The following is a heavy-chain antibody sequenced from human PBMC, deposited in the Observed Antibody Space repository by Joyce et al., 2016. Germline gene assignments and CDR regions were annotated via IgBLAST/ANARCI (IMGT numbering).Heavy chain of an antibody. Sequence: QLVESGGGVVKAGGSLRLSCEASGSTFSSSSMSWFRQAPGKGGEWVAAISATSYYIFHAETGRGRFTVSRDNAKKTLYLQMNSLRAEDSAVFYCARGGISYYYAMDVWGQGTTVTVSS. J-gene: IGHJ6*02. D-gene: IGHD3-16*01. V-gene: IGHV3-21*01. CDR2: ISATSYYI. CDR3: ARGGISYYYAMDV. CDR1: GSTFSSSS.